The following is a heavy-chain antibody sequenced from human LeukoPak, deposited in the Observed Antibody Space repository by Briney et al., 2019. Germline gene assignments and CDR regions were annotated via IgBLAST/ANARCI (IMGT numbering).Heavy chain of an antibody. CDR2: IYYSGST. CDR3: ASHIVVVPAAIHPVDY. D-gene: IGHD2-2*01. V-gene: IGHV4-30-4*01. J-gene: IGHJ4*02. Sequence: SPSETLSLTCTASGDSISSGDYYWSWIRQPPGKGLEWIGYIYYSGSTYYNPSLKSRVTISVDTSKNQFSLKLSSVTAADTAVYYCASHIVVVPAAIHPVDYWGQGTLVTVSS. CDR1: GDSISSGDYY.